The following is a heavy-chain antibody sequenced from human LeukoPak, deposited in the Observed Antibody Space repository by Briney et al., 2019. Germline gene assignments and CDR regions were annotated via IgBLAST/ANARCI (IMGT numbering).Heavy chain of an antibody. J-gene: IGHJ6*03. CDR3: ARGIDQGIAAAGTDYYYYMDV. D-gene: IGHD6-13*01. Sequence: SVKVSCXASGGTFSSYAISWVRQAPGQGLEWMGRIIPIFGTANYAQKFQGRVTITTDESTSTAYMELSSLRSEDTAVYYCARGIDQGIAAAGTDYYYYMDVWGKGTTVTVSS. CDR2: IIPIFGTA. V-gene: IGHV1-69*05. CDR1: GGTFSSYA.